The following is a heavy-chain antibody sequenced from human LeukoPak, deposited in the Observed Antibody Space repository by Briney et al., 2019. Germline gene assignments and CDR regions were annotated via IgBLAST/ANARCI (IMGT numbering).Heavy chain of an antibody. Sequence: TSETLSLTCTVSGGSISSGDYYWSWIRQPPGKGLEWIGYIYYSGSTYYNPSLKSRVTISVDTSKNHFSLKLTSVTAADTAVYYCARDPGLLTGQYAFDIWGQGTMVTVSS. J-gene: IGHJ3*02. CDR3: ARDPGLLTGQYAFDI. CDR1: GGSISSGDYY. D-gene: IGHD2-15*01. V-gene: IGHV4-30-4*01. CDR2: IYYSGST.